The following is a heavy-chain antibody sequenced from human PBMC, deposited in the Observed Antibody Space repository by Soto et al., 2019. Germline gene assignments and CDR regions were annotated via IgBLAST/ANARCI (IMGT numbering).Heavy chain of an antibody. D-gene: IGHD3-10*01. Sequence: QVQLVQSGAEVKKPGSSVKVSCKASGGTFSSYTISWVRQAPGQGLEWMGRIIPILGIANYAQKFQGRVTITADKSTSTAYMELSSLRSEDTAVYYCARGLDTMVRGVLECDPWGQGTLVTVSS. J-gene: IGHJ5*02. CDR1: GGTFSSYT. CDR2: IIPILGIA. V-gene: IGHV1-69*02. CDR3: ARGLDTMVRGVLECDP.